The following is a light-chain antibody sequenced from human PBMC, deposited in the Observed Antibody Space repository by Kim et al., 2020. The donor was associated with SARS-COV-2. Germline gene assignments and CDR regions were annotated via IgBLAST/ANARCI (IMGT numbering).Light chain of an antibody. Sequence: DIQMTQSPSSLSASVGDRVTITCRASQSISNYLAWYQQKPGKAPKLLIYAASTLQSGVPSRFSGSGSGTDFTLTISSLQPEDVATYYCQKNYSTRITFGPGTKVDIK. CDR2: AAS. J-gene: IGKJ3*01. CDR3: QKNYSTRIT. V-gene: IGKV1-27*01. CDR1: QSISNY.